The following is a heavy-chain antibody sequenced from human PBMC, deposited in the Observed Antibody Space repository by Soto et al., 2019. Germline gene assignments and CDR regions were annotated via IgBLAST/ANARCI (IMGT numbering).Heavy chain of an antibody. V-gene: IGHV5-51*01. Sequence: GESLKISCKGSGYSFSSYWIVWVGQMPGKGLEWMGTIYPGDSDTRYSPSFQGQVTISADKSISTAYLQWNSLKASDTAMYFCARNKGYCSSISCYGMDVWGQGAAVTVYS. D-gene: IGHD2-2*01. CDR3: ARNKGYCSSISCYGMDV. CDR2: IYPGDSDT. CDR1: GYSFSSYW. J-gene: IGHJ6*02.